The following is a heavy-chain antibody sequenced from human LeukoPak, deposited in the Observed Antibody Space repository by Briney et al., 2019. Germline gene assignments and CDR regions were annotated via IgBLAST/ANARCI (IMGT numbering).Heavy chain of an antibody. CDR1: GFSFSRNA. Sequence: GGSLRLSCAASGFSFSRNAMTWVHQAPGMGLEWVSSVIDSGKDRYYAGSVKGRFTISRDNSKDTLYLQMNSLRVEDTAVYYCAKGVVDRGADCWGQGALVTVSS. V-gene: IGHV3-23*01. J-gene: IGHJ4*02. D-gene: IGHD2-15*01. CDR3: AKGVVDRGADC. CDR2: VIDSGKDR.